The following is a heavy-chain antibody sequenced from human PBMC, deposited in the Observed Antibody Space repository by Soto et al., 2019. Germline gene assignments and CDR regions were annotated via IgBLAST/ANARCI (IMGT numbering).Heavy chain of an antibody. CDR2: ISGSGGST. D-gene: IGHD2-2*02. Sequence: GVSLRLSCAASGFTFSSYAMSWVRQAPGKGLEWVSAISGSGGSTYYADSVKGRFTISRDNSKNTLYLQMNSLRAEDTAVYYCASQLLYTKDYYYYGMDVWGQGTTVTVSS. J-gene: IGHJ6*02. CDR1: GFTFSSYA. CDR3: ASQLLYTKDYYYYGMDV. V-gene: IGHV3-23*01.